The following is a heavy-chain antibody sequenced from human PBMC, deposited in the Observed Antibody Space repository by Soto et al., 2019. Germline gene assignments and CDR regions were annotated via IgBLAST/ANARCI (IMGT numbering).Heavy chain of an antibody. J-gene: IGHJ4*02. CDR1: GGSISSGGYS. Sequence: QLQLQESGSGLVKPSQTLSLTCAVSGGSISSGGYSWSWIRQPPGKGLEWIGYISNSGSTYYNPSLKSRVTLSVDRSKNQFSLKLSSVPAADTAVYYCAREGYSGYDSPGYFDYWGQGTLVTVSS. CDR2: ISNSGST. V-gene: IGHV4-30-2*01. D-gene: IGHD5-12*01. CDR3: AREGYSGYDSPGYFDY.